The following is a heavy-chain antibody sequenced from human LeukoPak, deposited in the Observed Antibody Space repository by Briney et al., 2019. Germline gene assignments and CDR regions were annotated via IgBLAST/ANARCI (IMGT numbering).Heavy chain of an antibody. D-gene: IGHD3-9*01. CDR3: ARADILTGYYTDYWYFDL. CDR1: GFTFITSW. V-gene: IGHV3-7*03. J-gene: IGHJ2*01. Sequence: GGSLRLSCSASGFTFITSWMNWVRQAPGKGLEWVASITPNGSEKYYVDSVRGRFTISRDDDKNSVYLQMNSLRAEDTAVYYCARADILTGYYTDYWYFDLWGRGTLVTVSS. CDR2: ITPNGSEK.